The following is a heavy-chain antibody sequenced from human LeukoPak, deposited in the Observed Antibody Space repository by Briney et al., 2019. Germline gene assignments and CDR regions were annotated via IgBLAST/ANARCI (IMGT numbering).Heavy chain of an antibody. CDR2: INAGNGNT. V-gene: IGHV1-3*01. D-gene: IGHD5-24*01. Sequence: GGSLRLSCAASGFTFTSYAMHWVRQAPGQRLEWMGWINAGNGNTKYSQKFQGRVTITRDTSASTAYMELSSLRSEDTAVYYCARDLEGFDYWGQGTLVTVSS. J-gene: IGHJ4*02. CDR1: GFTFTSYA. CDR3: ARDLEGFDY.